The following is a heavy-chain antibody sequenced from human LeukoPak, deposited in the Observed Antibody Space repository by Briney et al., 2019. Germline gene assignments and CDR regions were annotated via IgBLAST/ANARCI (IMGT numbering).Heavy chain of an antibody. J-gene: IGHJ5*02. Sequence: GGSLRLSCAASGLTFSDYWMNWVRQAPGKGLEWVAVIWYDGSNKYYADSVKGRFTISRDNSKNTLYLQMNSLRAEDTAVYYCARDRSVDPDYNWFDPWGQGTLVTVSS. CDR3: ARDRSVDPDYNWFDP. CDR1: GLTFSDYW. V-gene: IGHV3-33*08. CDR2: IWYDGSNK. D-gene: IGHD6-19*01.